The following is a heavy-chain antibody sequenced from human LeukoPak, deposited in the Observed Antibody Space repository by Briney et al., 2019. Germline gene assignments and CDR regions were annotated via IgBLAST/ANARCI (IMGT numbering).Heavy chain of an antibody. D-gene: IGHD6-19*01. CDR3: AKERRIAVAGIWFDP. Sequence: GGSLRLSCAASGFTFSSYAMSWVRQAPGKGLEWASAISGSGGSTYYADSVKGRFTISRDNSKNTLYLQMNSLRAEDTAVYYCAKERRIAVAGIWFDPWGQGTLVTVSS. CDR2: ISGSGGST. CDR1: GFTFSSYA. V-gene: IGHV3-23*01. J-gene: IGHJ5*02.